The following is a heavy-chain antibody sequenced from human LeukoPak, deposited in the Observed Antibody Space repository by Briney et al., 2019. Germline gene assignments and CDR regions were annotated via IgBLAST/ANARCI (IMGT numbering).Heavy chain of an antibody. V-gene: IGHV3-64D*06. CDR1: GFTFRNYA. Sequence: PGGSLRLSCSASGFTFRNYAMHWVRPAPGKGLEYVSAITSNGGSKYYADSVKGRFTISRDNSKNTLYLQMSSRRAEGTAVYYCVKGGYDILTGYQRIDYWGQGTLVTVSS. CDR2: ITSNGGSK. CDR3: VKGGYDILTGYQRIDY. J-gene: IGHJ4*02. D-gene: IGHD3-9*01.